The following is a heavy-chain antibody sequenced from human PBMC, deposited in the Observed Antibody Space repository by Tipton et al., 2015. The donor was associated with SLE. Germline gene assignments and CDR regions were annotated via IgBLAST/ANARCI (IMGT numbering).Heavy chain of an antibody. CDR2: IYTGGST. Sequence: VKPSETLSLTCSVSGGSISSGGYYWTRIRQPAGKGLEWIGRIYTGGSTKYNPSLKSRVTISVDTSKHQFSLRLSSVTAADTAVYYCARELVGGGKDFFDYFDYWGQGTLVTVSS. D-gene: IGHD1-26*01. CDR3: ARELVGGGKDFFDYFDY. CDR1: GGSISSGGYY. V-gene: IGHV4-61*02. J-gene: IGHJ4*02.